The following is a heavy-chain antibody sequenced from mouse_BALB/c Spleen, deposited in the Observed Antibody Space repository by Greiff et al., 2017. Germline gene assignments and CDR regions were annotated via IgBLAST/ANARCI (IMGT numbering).Heavy chain of an antibody. Sequence: VKLMESGPGLVAPSQSLSITCTVSGFPLSRYSVPWVRQPPGKGLEWLGMIWGGGSTDYNSALKSRLSISKDNTKSQVFLKMNSLQTDDTAMYYCARQYGNYGGAMDYWGQGTSVTVSS. CDR2: IWGGGST. CDR3: ARQYGNYGGAMDY. J-gene: IGHJ4*01. V-gene: IGHV2-6-4*01. CDR1: GFPLSRYS. D-gene: IGHD2-10*02.